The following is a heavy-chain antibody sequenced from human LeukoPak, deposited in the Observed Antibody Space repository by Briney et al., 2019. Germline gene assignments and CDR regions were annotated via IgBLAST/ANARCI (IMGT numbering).Heavy chain of an antibody. V-gene: IGHV4-39*01. CDR2: MYYSGNT. CDR1: GGSISSTSYY. J-gene: IGHJ5*02. CDR3: ARHRISAGGTKFNWFDP. D-gene: IGHD6-13*01. Sequence: ASETLSLTCAVSGGSISSTSYYWGWIRQPPGKGLEWIGSMYYSGNTYYNPSLKSRVTMSVDTSKNQFSLKLSSVTAADTAVYYCARHRISAGGTKFNWFDPWGQGTLVTVSS.